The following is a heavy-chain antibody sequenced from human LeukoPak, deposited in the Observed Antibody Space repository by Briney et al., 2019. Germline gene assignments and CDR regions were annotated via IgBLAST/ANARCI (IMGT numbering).Heavy chain of an antibody. Sequence: SVKVSCKASGGTFSSYAISWVRQAPGQGLEWMGGIIPIFGTANYAQKFQGRVTITTDESTSTAYMELSSLRSEDTAVYYCARGNSETYYYDRSGTGGFDPWGQGTLVTVSS. CDR2: IIPIFGTA. J-gene: IGHJ5*02. D-gene: IGHD3-22*01. CDR1: GGTFSSYA. CDR3: ARGNSETYYYDRSGTGGFDP. V-gene: IGHV1-69*05.